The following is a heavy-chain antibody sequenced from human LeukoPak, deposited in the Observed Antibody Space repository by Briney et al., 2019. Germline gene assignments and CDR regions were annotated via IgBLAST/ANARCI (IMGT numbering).Heavy chain of an antibody. D-gene: IGHD3-9*01. Sequence: GGSLRLSCAAYGFIFSNYAMYWVRQAPGKGLEWVSAISGRSDNTYYAGSVKGRFTLSRDSSKNTLYLQMNSLRADDTAVYYCAKWGDYDVLTGYYVSDFWGQGTLVTVSS. CDR1: GFIFSNYA. J-gene: IGHJ4*02. CDR3: AKWGDYDVLTGYYVSDF. V-gene: IGHV3-23*01. CDR2: ISGRSDNT.